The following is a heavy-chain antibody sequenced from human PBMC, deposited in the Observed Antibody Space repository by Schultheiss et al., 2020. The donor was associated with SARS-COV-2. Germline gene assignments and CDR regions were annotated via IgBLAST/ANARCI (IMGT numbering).Heavy chain of an antibody. J-gene: IGHJ2*01. CDR1: GGSFSGYY. D-gene: IGHD5-24*01. V-gene: IGHV4-59*01. CDR2: INYRGDT. CDR3: ARGRDGYIVSDWYFDL. Sequence: SETLSLTCAVYGGSFSGYYWNWIRQPPGKALEWIAYINYRGDTNYKPSLRSRVTILADTSKNQFSLKLSSVTAADTAVYYCARGRDGYIVSDWYFDLWGRGTLVTVSS.